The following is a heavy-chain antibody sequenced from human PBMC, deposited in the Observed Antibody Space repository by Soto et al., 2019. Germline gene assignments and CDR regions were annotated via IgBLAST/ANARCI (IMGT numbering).Heavy chain of an antibody. D-gene: IGHD3-16*02. J-gene: IGHJ4*02. CDR1: GGSFSGYY. V-gene: IGHV4-34*01. CDR2: INHSGST. Sequence: QVQLQQWGAGLLKPSETLSLTCAVYGGSFSGYYWSWIRQPPGKGLEWIGEINHSGSTNYNPSLKSXXTXSXXTSKNQFSLKLSSVTAADTAVYYCARGGAWLSLGYWGQGTLVTVSS. CDR3: ARGGAWLSLGY.